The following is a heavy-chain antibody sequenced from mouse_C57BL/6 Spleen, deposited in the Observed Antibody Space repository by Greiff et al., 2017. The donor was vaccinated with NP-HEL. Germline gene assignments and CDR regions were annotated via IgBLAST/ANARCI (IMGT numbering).Heavy chain of an antibody. D-gene: IGHD3-2*02. Sequence: QVQLKQSGAELVRPGTSVKVSCKASGYAFTNYLIEWVKQRPGQGLEWIGVINPGSGGTNYNEKFKGKATLTADKSSSTAYMQLSSLTSEDSAVYFCARSGDSSGPYFDYWGQGTTLTVSS. CDR3: ARSGDSSGPYFDY. CDR2: INPGSGGT. J-gene: IGHJ2*01. V-gene: IGHV1-54*01. CDR1: GYAFTNYL.